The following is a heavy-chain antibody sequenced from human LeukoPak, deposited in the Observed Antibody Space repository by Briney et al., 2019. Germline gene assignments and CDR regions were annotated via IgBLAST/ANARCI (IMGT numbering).Heavy chain of an antibody. V-gene: IGHV4-59*01. CDR3: ARTTTWITIFGVVIPSLFDL. CDR1: GGSISSYY. Sequence: SETLSLTCTVSGGSISSYYWSWIRQPPGKGLEWIGYIYYSGSTNYNPSLKSRVTISVDTSKNQFSLKLSSVTAADTAVYYCARTTTWITIFGVVIPSLFDLWGQGTLVTVSS. J-gene: IGHJ5*02. CDR2: IYYSGST. D-gene: IGHD3-3*01.